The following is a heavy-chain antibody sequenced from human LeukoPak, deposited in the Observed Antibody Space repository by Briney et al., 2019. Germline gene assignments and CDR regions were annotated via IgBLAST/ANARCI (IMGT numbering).Heavy chain of an antibody. CDR3: GKTTVGYSSGRYPGWPIDY. J-gene: IGHJ4*02. V-gene: IGHV3-23*01. CDR2: VFGSGGSA. D-gene: IGHD6-19*01. CDR1: GFTFNSYA. Sequence: GGSLRLSCVASGFTFNSYAMYWVRQAPGKGLEWVAGVFGSGGSAHYTDSVEGRFTIFRDNSKSTMYLQMSSLRAEDTAVYYCGKTTVGYSSGRYPGWPIDYWGQGTLVTVSS.